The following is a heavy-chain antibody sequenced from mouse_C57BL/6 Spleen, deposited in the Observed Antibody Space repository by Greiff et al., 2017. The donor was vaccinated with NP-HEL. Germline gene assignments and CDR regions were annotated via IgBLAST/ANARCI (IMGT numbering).Heavy chain of an antibody. V-gene: IGHV10-1*01. CDR1: GFSFNTYA. D-gene: IGHD1-1*01. J-gene: IGHJ1*03. CDR3: VRQANYGSSYEGWYFDV. CDR2: IRSKSNNYAT. Sequence: EVHLVESGGGLVQPKGSLKLSCAASGFSFNTYAMNWVRQAPGKGLEWVARIRSKSNNYATYYADSVKDRFTISRDDSESMLYLQMNNLKTEDTAMYYCVRQANYGSSYEGWYFDVWGTGTTVTVSS.